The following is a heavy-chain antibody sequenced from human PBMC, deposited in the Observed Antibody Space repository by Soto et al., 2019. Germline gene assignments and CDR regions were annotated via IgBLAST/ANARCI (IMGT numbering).Heavy chain of an antibody. J-gene: IGHJ4*02. CDR3: SKSAVQVWFEYFDY. CDR2: IGGSGDSR. D-gene: IGHD3-10*01. V-gene: IGHV3-23*01. Sequence: GGSLRLSCAASGFTFSSYTMSWVRQVPGKGLEWVSGIGGSGDSRYYADSVKGRFTISRDNSKNTLYLQMNSLRPEDTAVYYCSKSAVQVWFEYFDYWGQGSQVTVSS. CDR1: GFTFSSYT.